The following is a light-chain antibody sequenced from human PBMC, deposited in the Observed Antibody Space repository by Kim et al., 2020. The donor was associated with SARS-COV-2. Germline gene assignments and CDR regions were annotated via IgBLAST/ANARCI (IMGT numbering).Light chain of an antibody. V-gene: IGLV1-40*01. CDR3: QSYDSSLSGWV. CDR2: GNS. J-gene: IGLJ3*02. Sequence: RVTISCTGSSSNIGAGYDVHWYQQLPGTAPKLLICGNSNRPSGVPDRFSGSKSGTSASLAITGLQAEDEADYYCQSYDSSLSGWVFGGGTQLTVL. CDR1: SSNIGAGYD.